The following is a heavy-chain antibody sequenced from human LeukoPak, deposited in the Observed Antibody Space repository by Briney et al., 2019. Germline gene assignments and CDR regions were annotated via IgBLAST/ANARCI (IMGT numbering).Heavy chain of an antibody. J-gene: IGHJ6*02. CDR1: GFTFSSYG. CDR3: ARDYYYGLGSYSRGMDV. Sequence: GGSLRLSCAASGFTFSSYGMHWVRQAPGKGLEWVAVIWYDGSKKYHADSVKGRFTISRDYSKNMVHLRMNSLRAEDTAVYYCARDYYYGLGSYSRGMDVWGQGTTVTVSS. V-gene: IGHV3-33*01. CDR2: IWYDGSKK. D-gene: IGHD3-10*01.